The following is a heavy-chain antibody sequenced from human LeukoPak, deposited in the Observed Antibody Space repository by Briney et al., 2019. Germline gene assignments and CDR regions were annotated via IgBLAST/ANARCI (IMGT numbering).Heavy chain of an antibody. Sequence: ASVKVSCKASGYTFTGYYMHWVRQAPGQGLEWMGWINPNSGGTNYAQKFQGRDTMTRDTSISTAYMELSRLRSDDTAVYYCARDYYGSGSYYGHMDVGGKGTTVTVSS. V-gene: IGHV1-2*02. D-gene: IGHD3-10*01. CDR1: GYTFTGYY. CDR3: ARDYYGSGSYYGHMDV. CDR2: INPNSGGT. J-gene: IGHJ6*03.